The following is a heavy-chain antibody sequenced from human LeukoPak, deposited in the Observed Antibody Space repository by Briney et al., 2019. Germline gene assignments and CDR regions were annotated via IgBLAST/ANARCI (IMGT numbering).Heavy chain of an antibody. CDR1: GGSISSYY. CDR2: IYYSWST. V-gene: IGHV4-59*01. J-gene: IGHJ2*01. D-gene: IGHD6-19*01. Sequence: SETLSLTCTVAGGSISSYYWSWIRQPPGKGLEWIAYIYYSWSTNYSPSLRSRVTMSIDTSNNQFSLKLSSVTESDTAVYYCARTVVERSGPYFDLWGRGTLVTVSS. CDR3: ARTVVERSGPYFDL.